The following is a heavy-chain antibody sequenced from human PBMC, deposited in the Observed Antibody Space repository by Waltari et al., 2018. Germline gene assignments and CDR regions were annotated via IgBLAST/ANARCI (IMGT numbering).Heavy chain of an antibody. Sequence: QLQLQESGTGLVKPSETLSLTCTVSGGSISSSSYYWGWIRQPPGKGLEWIGSIYYSGSTYYNPSLKSRVTISVDTSKNQFSLMLSSVTAADTAVYYCARVGAAAAHVQHWGQGTLVTVSS. CDR2: IYYSGST. J-gene: IGHJ1*01. CDR1: GGSISSSSYY. D-gene: IGHD6-13*01. CDR3: ARVGAAAAHVQH. V-gene: IGHV4-39*07.